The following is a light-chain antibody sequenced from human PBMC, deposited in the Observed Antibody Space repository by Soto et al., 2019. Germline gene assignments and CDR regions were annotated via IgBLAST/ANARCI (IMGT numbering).Light chain of an antibody. Sequence: QSALTQPASVSGSPGQSITISCTGTSSDFGGYNSVSWYQQHPGKAPKMMVYDDTIRIPGVSDRFSGSKSGKTASLTISGLQAEDEADYYCSSYTTTNTLVFGGGTKVTVL. V-gene: IGLV2-14*03. CDR2: DDT. J-gene: IGLJ3*02. CDR3: SSYTTTNTLV. CDR1: SSDFGGYNS.